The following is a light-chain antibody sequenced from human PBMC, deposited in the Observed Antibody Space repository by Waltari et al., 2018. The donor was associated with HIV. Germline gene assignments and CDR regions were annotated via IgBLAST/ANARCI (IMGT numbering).Light chain of an antibody. V-gene: IGLV1-44*01. CDR1: RSNIGRNT. J-gene: IGLJ2*01. CDR2: SNS. Sequence: QSVLSQPPSASGTPGQRVTISCSGSRSNIGRNTVHWYQQLPGTAPKLLIYSNSQRPSGVPDRFSGSKSGTSASLAISGLRSEDQGDYYCATWDDSLNGRLFGGGTKLTVL. CDR3: ATWDDSLNGRL.